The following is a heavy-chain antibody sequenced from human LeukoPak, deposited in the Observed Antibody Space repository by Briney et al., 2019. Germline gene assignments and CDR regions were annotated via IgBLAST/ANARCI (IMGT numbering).Heavy chain of an antibody. CDR3: ARDRENDYGDYSHYFDY. D-gene: IGHD4-17*01. CDR2: ISAYNGNT. CDR1: GYTFTSYG. Sequence: GASVKVSCKASGYTFTSYGISWVRQAPGQELEWMGWISAYNGNTNYAQKLQGRVTMTTDTSTSTAYMELRSLRSDDTAVYYCARDRENDYGDYSHYFDYWGQGTLVTVSS. V-gene: IGHV1-18*01. J-gene: IGHJ4*02.